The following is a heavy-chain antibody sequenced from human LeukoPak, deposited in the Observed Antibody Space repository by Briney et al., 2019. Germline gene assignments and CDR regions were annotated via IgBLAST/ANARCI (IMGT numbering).Heavy chain of an antibody. CDR1: GYTFTDYY. Sequence: GASVKVSCKASGYTFTDYYIHWVRQAPGQGLEWMAWINPKSGVTKFSQKFHGRVTVTRDTSISTAYMYLSSLRSDDTAVYYCARSLSKSASGTHYKRSSFYYMDVWGKGTTVTVSS. J-gene: IGHJ6*03. D-gene: IGHD3-10*01. CDR3: ARSLSKSASGTHYKRSSFYYMDV. V-gene: IGHV1-2*02. CDR2: INPKSGVT.